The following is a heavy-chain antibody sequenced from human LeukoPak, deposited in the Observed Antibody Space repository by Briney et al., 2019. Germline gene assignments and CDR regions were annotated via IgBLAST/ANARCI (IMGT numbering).Heavy chain of an antibody. Sequence: GRSPRRSCAGSGLTFNTYSMKWVRHAPGKGLEWMSFITSSSSHIYYADSVKGRFTISRDNAKNSLYLQMNSLRAEDKDVYYCERRGMYSSSWYDYWGQGTLVTVSS. V-gene: IGHV3-21*04. D-gene: IGHD6-13*01. J-gene: IGHJ4*02. CDR2: ITSSSSHI. CDR1: GLTFNTYS. CDR3: ERRGMYSSSWYDY.